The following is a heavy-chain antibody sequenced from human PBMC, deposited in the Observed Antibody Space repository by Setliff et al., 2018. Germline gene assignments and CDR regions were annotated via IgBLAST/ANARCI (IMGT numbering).Heavy chain of an antibody. J-gene: IGHJ6*02. CDR2: IKQDGSEK. V-gene: IGHV3-7*01. D-gene: IGHD2-21*02. CDR1: GFTFSRYW. Sequence: QPGGSLRLSCAASGFTFSRYWMSWVRQAPGKGLEWVANIKQDGSEKYYGDSVKGRFTISRDNSKNTLYLQMDTLRAEDTAIYSCARNWATAQHYYYGMDVWGQGTTVTVSS. CDR3: ARNWATAQHYYYGMDV.